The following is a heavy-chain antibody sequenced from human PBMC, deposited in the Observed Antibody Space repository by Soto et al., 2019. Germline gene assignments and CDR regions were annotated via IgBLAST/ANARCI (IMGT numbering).Heavy chain of an antibody. Sequence: QVQLQQWGAGLLKPSETLSLTCAVYGGSFSGYYWTWIRRPPGTGLEWIGEINHSGSTNYNPSLKSRVTISVDPSKTQFSLTLTSVTAADRAVFYCARDKITGLFDYWGQGTLVTVSS. CDR1: GGSFSGYY. CDR3: ARDKITGLFDY. D-gene: IGHD2-8*02. V-gene: IGHV4-34*01. J-gene: IGHJ4*02. CDR2: INHSGST.